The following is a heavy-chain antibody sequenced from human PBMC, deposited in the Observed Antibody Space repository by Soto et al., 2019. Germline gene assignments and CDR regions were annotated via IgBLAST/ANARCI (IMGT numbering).Heavy chain of an antibody. Sequence: PSETLSLTCTVSGGSISSGGYYWSWIRQHPGKGLEWIGYIYYSGNTYYNPSLKSRVTISVDTSKNQFSLKLSSVTAADTAVYYWARSPQDLLLLNDWGQGTLVTVSS. D-gene: IGHD3-22*01. CDR2: IYYSGNT. CDR3: ARSPQDLLLLND. CDR1: GGSISSGGYY. J-gene: IGHJ4*02. V-gene: IGHV4-31*03.